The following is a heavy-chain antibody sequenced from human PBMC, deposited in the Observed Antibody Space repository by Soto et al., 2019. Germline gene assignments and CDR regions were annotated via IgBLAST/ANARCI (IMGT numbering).Heavy chain of an antibody. V-gene: IGHV3-23*01. D-gene: IGHD6-19*01. CDR1: GFTFSSYA. CDR2: ISVSGGST. J-gene: IGHJ4*02. Sequence: GGSLRLSCAASGFTFSSYAMSWVRQAPGKGLEWVSGISVSGGSTFNADSVKGRFTISRDNSKNTLYLQMNSLRAEDTAVYYCSVSSGWSPFWGQGTLVTVSS. CDR3: SVSSGWSPF.